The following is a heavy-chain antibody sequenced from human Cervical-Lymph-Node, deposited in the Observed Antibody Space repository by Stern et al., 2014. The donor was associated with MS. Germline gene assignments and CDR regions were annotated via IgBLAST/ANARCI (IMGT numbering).Heavy chain of an antibody. CDR1: GGTFNSYA. CDR3: ARGEYCTSTNCPFDAFDM. Sequence: QVQLVQSGAEVKRPGSSVHVSCKASGGTFNSYAISWVRQAPGQGLEWMGAIIPFFGAANSAQKFQDRVTITADKFTGTSYMELSSLRSEDTALYYCARGEYCTSTNCPFDAFDMWGQGTMVAVSS. D-gene: IGHD2-2*01. V-gene: IGHV1-69*06. J-gene: IGHJ3*02. CDR2: IIPFFGAA.